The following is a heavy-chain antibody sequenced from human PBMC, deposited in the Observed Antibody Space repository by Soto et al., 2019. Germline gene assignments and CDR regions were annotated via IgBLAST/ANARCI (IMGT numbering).Heavy chain of an antibody. CDR1: GGSISSYY. CDR3: ARAGYCSGGSCPHYYVMDV. J-gene: IGHJ6*02. D-gene: IGHD2-15*01. Sequence: SETLSLTCTVSGGSISSYYWSWIRQPPGKGLEWIGYIYYSGSTNYNPSLKSRVTISVDTSKNQFSLKLSSVTAADTAVYYCARAGYCSGGSCPHYYVMDVWAQGTTVTVSS. CDR2: IYYSGST. V-gene: IGHV4-59*01.